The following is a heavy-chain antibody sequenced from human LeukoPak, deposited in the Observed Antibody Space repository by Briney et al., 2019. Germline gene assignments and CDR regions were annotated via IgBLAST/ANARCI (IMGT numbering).Heavy chain of an antibody. D-gene: IGHD3-3*01. CDR2: VYPDDPDS. Sequence: GESLKISCKASGYSFGSHWIGWVRQMPGKGLEWMGIVYPDDPDSRYSPSFRGQVTISADKSIDTVYLQWNSLKASDTAMYYCARTGSPYSYDAFDIWGQGTMVTVSS. CDR1: GYSFGSHW. V-gene: IGHV5-51*01. CDR3: ARTGSPYSYDAFDI. J-gene: IGHJ3*02.